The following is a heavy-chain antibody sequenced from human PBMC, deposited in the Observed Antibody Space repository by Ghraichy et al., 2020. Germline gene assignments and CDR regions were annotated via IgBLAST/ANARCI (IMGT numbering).Heavy chain of an antibody. CDR3: ARAVYCSGGDCYRPFDY. V-gene: IGHV4-59*01. J-gene: IGHJ4*02. CDR1: GGSISTYY. Sequence: SETLSLTCTVSGGSISTYYWNWIRQPPGRELEWIGYIYYSGSTKNNPSLKSRVTISVDTSKNQFSLNLSSVTAADTAVYYCARAVYCSGGDCYRPFDYWGQGTLVTVSS. CDR2: IYYSGST. D-gene: IGHD2-15*01.